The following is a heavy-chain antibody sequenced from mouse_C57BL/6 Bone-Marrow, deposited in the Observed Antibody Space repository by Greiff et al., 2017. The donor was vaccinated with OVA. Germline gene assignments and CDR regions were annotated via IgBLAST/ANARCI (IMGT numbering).Heavy chain of an antibody. D-gene: IGHD1-1*01. J-gene: IGHJ3*01. CDR2: INPNNGGT. CDR3: ARSSKFYGSSYQAWFAY. Sequence: EVQLQQSGPELVKPGASVKISCKASGYTFTDYYMNWVKQSHGKSLEWIGDINPNNGGTSYNQKFKGKATLTVDKSSSTAYMELRSLTSEDSAVYYCARSSKFYGSSYQAWFAYWGQGTLVTVSA. V-gene: IGHV1-26*01. CDR1: GYTFTDYY.